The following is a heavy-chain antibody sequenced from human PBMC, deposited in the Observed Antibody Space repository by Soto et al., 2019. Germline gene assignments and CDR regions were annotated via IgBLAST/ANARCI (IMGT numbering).Heavy chain of an antibody. V-gene: IGHV4-34*01. Sequence: PSETLSLTCAVYGGSFSGYYWSWIRQPPGKGLEWIGEINHSGSTNYNPSLKSRVTISVDTSKNQFSLKLSSVTAADTAVYYCARHIAAAGRVYWGQGTLVTVSS. CDR1: GGSFSGYY. D-gene: IGHD6-13*01. CDR3: ARHIAAAGRVY. J-gene: IGHJ4*02. CDR2: INHSGST.